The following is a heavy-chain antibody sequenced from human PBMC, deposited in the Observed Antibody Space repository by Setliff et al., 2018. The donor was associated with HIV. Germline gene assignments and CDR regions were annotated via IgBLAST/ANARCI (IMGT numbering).Heavy chain of an antibody. CDR2: IRSSGDT. CDR1: GASISSHNYY. Sequence: PSETLSLTCTVSGASISSHNYYWGWIRQSPGKGLEWIASIRSSGDTYYNPSLQSRVIISVDTSNNQISLKLTSVTAADTAVYYCTIPASSLAPNWGRGTQVTASS. V-gene: IGHV4-39*01. CDR3: TIPASSLAPN. J-gene: IGHJ4*02.